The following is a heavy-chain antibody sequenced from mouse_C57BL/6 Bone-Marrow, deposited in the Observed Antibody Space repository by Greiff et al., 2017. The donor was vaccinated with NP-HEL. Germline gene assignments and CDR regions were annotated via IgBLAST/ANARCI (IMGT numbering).Heavy chain of an antibody. J-gene: IGHJ3*01. Sequence: QVQLKQSGAELVRPGASVKLSCKASGYTFTDYYINWVKQRPGRGLEWIARIYPGSGNTYYNEKFKGKATLTAEKSSSTAYMQLSSLTSEDSAVYFCARMEIYYDYDGGGFAYWGQGTLVTVSA. V-gene: IGHV1-76*01. CDR3: ARMEIYYDYDGGGFAY. D-gene: IGHD2-4*01. CDR1: GYTFTDYY. CDR2: IYPGSGNT.